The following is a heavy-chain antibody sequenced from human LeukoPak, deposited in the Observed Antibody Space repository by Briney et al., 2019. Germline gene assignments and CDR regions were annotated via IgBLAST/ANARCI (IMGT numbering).Heavy chain of an antibody. Sequence: GGSLRLSCAASGFTFSRYWMHWVRQAPGKGLVWVSRIDSDGSSTTYADSVKDRFTISRDNAKNTLYLQMNSLRAEDTAVYYCARDGEGGYPVDYWGQGTLVTVSS. CDR3: ARDGEGGYPVDY. V-gene: IGHV3-74*01. J-gene: IGHJ4*02. CDR2: IDSDGSST. CDR1: GFTFSRYW. D-gene: IGHD3-10*01.